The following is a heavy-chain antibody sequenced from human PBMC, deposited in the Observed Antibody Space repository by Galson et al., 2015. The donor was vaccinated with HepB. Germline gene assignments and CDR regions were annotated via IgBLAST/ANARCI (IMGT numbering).Heavy chain of an antibody. J-gene: IGHJ6*02. D-gene: IGHD3-3*01. Sequence: SLRLSCAASGFTFSSYGMHWVRQAPGKGLEWVAVISYDGSNKYYADSVKGRFTISRDNSKNTLYLQMNSLRAEDTAVYYCAKHQPLGDFWSGPEGGMDVWGQGTTVTVSS. CDR3: AKHQPLGDFWSGPEGGMDV. CDR1: GFTFSSYG. CDR2: ISYDGSNK. V-gene: IGHV3-30*18.